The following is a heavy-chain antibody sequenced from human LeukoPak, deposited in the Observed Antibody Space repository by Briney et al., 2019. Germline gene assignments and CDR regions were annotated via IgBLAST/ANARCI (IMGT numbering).Heavy chain of an antibody. CDR2: IKQDGSEK. Sequence: GGSLRLSCAASGFTFSSYGMHWVRQAPGKGLEWVANIKQDGSEKYYMDSVKGRFTISRDNAKNSLFLQINSLRAEDTAVYYCARGDRVGVTTGHFDYWGQGTLVTVSS. CDR3: ARGDRVGVTTGHFDY. CDR1: GFTFSSYG. V-gene: IGHV3-7*03. J-gene: IGHJ4*02. D-gene: IGHD1-26*01.